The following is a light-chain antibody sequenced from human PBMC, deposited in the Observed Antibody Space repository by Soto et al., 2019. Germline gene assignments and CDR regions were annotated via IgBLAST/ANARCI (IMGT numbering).Light chain of an antibody. J-gene: IGLJ3*02. CDR2: EVS. CDR3: QQYGSTPWT. CDR1: SSDIGGYNY. Sequence: QSVLTQPASVSGSPGQSIAISCTGTSSDIGGYNYVSWFQQHPGRAPRVLISEVSNRPSGVPHRFSGSKAGITASLTISGLQAEDEADYYCQQYGSTPWTFGRGTK. V-gene: IGLV2-14*01.